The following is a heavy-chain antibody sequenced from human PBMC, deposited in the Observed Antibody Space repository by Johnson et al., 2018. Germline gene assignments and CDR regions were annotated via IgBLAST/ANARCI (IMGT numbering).Heavy chain of an antibody. D-gene: IGHD2-8*01. CDR3: ARRRMAGDVMDV. CDR1: GYIFTNFY. J-gene: IGHJ6*02. Sequence: QVQLVQSGAEVKKPGASMKVSCKASGYIFTNFYINWVRQAPGQGLEWMAIINPSTGNTTYAQTFRGRVTMTRDTSTGTLYMDLSSLRSEDTATYYCARRRMAGDVMDVWGQGTTVTVSS. CDR2: INPSTGNT. V-gene: IGHV1-46*01.